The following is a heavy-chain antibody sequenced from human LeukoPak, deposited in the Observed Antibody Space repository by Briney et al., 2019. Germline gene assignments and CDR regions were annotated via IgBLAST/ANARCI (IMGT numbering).Heavy chain of an antibody. CDR2: IYYSGST. V-gene: IGHV4-39*01. CDR1: GGSVSSSSYY. Sequence: KPSETLSLTCTVSGGSVSSSSYYWGWIRQPPGKGLEWIGSIYYSGSTYYNPSLKSRVTISVDTSKNQFSLKLNSVTAADTAVYYCARGQSPSSWHTPFGSWGQGTLVTVSS. J-gene: IGHJ4*02. CDR3: ARGQSPSSWHTPFGS. D-gene: IGHD6-13*01.